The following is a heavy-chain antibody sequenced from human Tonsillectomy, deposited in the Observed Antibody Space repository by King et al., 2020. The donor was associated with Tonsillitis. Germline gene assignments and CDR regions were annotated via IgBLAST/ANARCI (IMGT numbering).Heavy chain of an antibody. V-gene: IGHV4-59*01. Sequence: VQLQESGPGLVKPSETLSLTCTVSGGSISSYYWSWIRQPPGKGLEWIGYIYYSGSTNYNPSLKSRVTISVDTSKNQFSLKLSSVTAADTAVYYCAGGFGELIVDYWGQGTLVTVSS. J-gene: IGHJ4*02. CDR1: GGSISSYY. D-gene: IGHD3-10*01. CDR3: AGGFGELIVDY. CDR2: IYYSGST.